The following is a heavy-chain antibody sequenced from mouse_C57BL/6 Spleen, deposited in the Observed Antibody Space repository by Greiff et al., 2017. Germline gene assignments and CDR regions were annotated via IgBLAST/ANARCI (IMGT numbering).Heavy chain of an antibody. CDR3: ARSEGMFDSWDY. J-gene: IGHJ4*01. CDR1: GYTFTRYW. CDR2: IYPGSGRT. D-gene: IGHD3-3*01. V-gene: IGHV1-55*01. Sequence: VQLQQPGAELVKPGASVKMSCKASGYTFTRYWLTWVKQRPGQGLEWIGDIYPGSGRTNYNEQFKRKATLTVDTSSSTAYMQLISLTSDDAAVDYCARSEGMFDSWDYGGQVNSGTVSS.